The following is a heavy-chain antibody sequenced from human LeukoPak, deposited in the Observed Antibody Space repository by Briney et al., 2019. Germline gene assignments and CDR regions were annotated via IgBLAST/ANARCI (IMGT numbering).Heavy chain of an antibody. J-gene: IGHJ6*02. CDR1: GFTFSSYW. Sequence: GGSLRLSCAASGFTFSSYWMTWVRQAPGKGLEWVAVISYDGSNKYYADSVKGRFTISRDNSKNTLYLQMNSLRAEDTAVYYCAKDLTYPYDILTPYYYYGMDVWGQGTTVTVSS. CDR2: ISYDGSNK. CDR3: AKDLTYPYDILTPYYYYGMDV. D-gene: IGHD3-9*01. V-gene: IGHV3-30*18.